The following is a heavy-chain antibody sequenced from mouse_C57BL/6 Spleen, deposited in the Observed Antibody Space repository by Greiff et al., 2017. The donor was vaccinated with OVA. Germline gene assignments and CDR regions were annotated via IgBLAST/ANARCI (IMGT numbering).Heavy chain of an antibody. D-gene: IGHD2-4*01. V-gene: IGHV1-7*01. J-gene: IGHJ2*01. CDR2: INPSSGYT. CDR1: GYTFTSYW. Sequence: QVQLQQSGAELSKPGASVKLSCKASGYTFTSYWMHWVKQRPGQGLEWIGYINPSSGYTKYNQKFKDKATLTADKSSSTAYMQLSSLTYEDSAVYYCARYDYDGRGDFDYWGQGTTLTVSS. CDR3: ARYDYDGRGDFDY.